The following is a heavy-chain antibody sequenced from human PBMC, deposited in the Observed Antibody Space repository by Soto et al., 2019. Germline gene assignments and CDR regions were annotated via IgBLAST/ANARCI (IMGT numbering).Heavy chain of an antibody. Sequence: ASVKVSCKASGYIFSANYIHWVRQAPGQGLEWLGWINPHSGATNYAQKFLGRVTMSADTSASTAYMDLARLKSDDTAVYYCGRAHALGFSNWFDPWGRGTLVTVSS. CDR3: GRAHALGFSNWFDP. CDR2: INPHSGAT. D-gene: IGHD3-10*01. J-gene: IGHJ5*02. V-gene: IGHV1-2*02. CDR1: GYIFSANY.